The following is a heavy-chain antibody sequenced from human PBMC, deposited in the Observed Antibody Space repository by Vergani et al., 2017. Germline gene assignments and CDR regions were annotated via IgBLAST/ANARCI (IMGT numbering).Heavy chain of an antibody. CDR2: ISYDGRNK. V-gene: IGHV3-30*04. J-gene: IGHJ3*02. Sequence: QVQLVESGGGVVQSGRSLRLSCAASRFTFSNYAMHWVRQAPGKGLEWVAVISYDGRNKYYVDSVKGRFTISRDNSKNTLYLQMNSLRAEDTAVYYCARDLQGPTDAFDIWGQGTMVTVSS. CDR1: RFTFSNYA. D-gene: IGHD4-17*01. CDR3: ARDLQGPTDAFDI.